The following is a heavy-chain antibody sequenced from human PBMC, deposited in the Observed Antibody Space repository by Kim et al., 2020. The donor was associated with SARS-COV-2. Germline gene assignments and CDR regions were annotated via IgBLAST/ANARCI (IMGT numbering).Heavy chain of an antibody. Sequence: GGSLRLSCAASGFTFSSYAMSWVRQAPGKGLEWVSAISGSGGSTYYADSVKGRFTISRDNSKNTLYLQMNSLRAEDTAVYYCAKVWTDILTGYPDADYWGQGTLVTVSS. V-gene: IGHV3-23*01. J-gene: IGHJ4*02. CDR2: ISGSGGST. CDR3: AKVWTDILTGYPDADY. D-gene: IGHD3-9*01. CDR1: GFTFSSYA.